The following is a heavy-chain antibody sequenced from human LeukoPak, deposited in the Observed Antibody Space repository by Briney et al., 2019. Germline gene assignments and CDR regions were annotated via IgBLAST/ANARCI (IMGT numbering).Heavy chain of an antibody. CDR2: IYTSGTT. Sequence: RASETLSLTCTLSGGATIGYYWTWIRQPAGKGLEWIGRIYTSGTTNYNPSLKSRVTMSVDTSKNQLSLNLKSVTVADTAVYYCARSQFRVGFLDCWGQGARVTVTS. J-gene: IGHJ4*02. CDR1: GGATIGYY. V-gene: IGHV4-4*07. D-gene: IGHD3-16*01. CDR3: ARSQFRVGFLDC.